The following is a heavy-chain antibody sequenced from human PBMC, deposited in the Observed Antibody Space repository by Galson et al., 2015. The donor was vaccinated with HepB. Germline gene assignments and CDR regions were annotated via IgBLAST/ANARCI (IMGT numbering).Heavy chain of an antibody. Sequence: SLRLSCAAFGFTFSSYAMSWVRQAPGKGLEWVSAISGSGGSTYYADSVKGRFTISRDNSKNTLYLQMNSLRAEDTAVYYCAKAGGTTVYYYGMDVWGQGTTVTVSS. D-gene: IGHD4-17*01. CDR2: ISGSGGST. CDR3: AKAGGTTVYYYGMDV. V-gene: IGHV3-23*01. J-gene: IGHJ6*02. CDR1: GFTFSSYA.